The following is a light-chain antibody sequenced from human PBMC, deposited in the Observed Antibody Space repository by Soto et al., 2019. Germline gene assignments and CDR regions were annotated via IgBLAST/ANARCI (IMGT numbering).Light chain of an antibody. CDR1: SSNIGAGYD. CDR2: GNS. Sequence: QSVLTQPPSVSGAPGQRVTISCTGSSSNIGAGYDVHWYQQLPGTAPKLLIYGNSNRPSGVPDRCSGSKSGTSAPLAITGSQAEDEADDYCQSYDSSLSVVFGGGTKVTVL. J-gene: IGLJ2*01. CDR3: QSYDSSLSVV. V-gene: IGLV1-40*01.